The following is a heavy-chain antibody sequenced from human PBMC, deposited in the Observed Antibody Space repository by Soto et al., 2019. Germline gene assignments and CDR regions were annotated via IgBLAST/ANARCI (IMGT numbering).Heavy chain of an antibody. CDR2: ISAYNGNT. Sequence: QVQLVQSGAEVKKTGAGVKFACKASGYTFTSYGISWVRQASGQGLEWMGWISAYNGNTNYAQKLQGRVTMTTDTSTSTAYMELRSLRSDDTAVYYCARYAIQMATIPFDYWGQGTLVTVSS. J-gene: IGHJ4*02. D-gene: IGHD2-8*01. CDR1: GYTFTSYG. V-gene: IGHV1-18*01. CDR3: ARYAIQMATIPFDY.